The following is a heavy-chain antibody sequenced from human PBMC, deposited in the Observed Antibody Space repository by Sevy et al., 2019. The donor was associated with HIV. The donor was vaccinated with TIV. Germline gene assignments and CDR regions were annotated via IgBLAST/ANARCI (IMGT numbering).Heavy chain of an antibody. D-gene: IGHD4-17*01. V-gene: IGHV3-7*03. Sequence: GGSLRLSCAASGFSFRSYWMSWVRQAPGKGLEWVATINQDGRGKCYRDSVMGRFTISRDSARNSVYLQINSLRADDTARYYCARTGAYADTYYHHYAMDVWGQGTSVTVSS. J-gene: IGHJ6*02. CDR2: INQDGRGK. CDR3: ARTGAYADTYYHHYAMDV. CDR1: GFSFRSYW.